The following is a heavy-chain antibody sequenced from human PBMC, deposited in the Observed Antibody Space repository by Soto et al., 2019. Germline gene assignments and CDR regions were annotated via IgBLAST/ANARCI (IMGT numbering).Heavy chain of an antibody. V-gene: IGHV4-59*01. J-gene: IGHJ5*02. D-gene: IGHD3-22*01. CDR1: GGSISSYY. CDR2: IYYTGST. CDR3: ARDPSYYDSTDYVSWFDP. Sequence: SETLSLTCMISGGSISSYYWNWIRQPPGKGLEWIGNIYYTGSTNYNPSLKSRVTISIGTSKTQFSLKVTSVTAADTAVYYCARDPSYYDSTDYVSWFDPWGQGTLVTVSS.